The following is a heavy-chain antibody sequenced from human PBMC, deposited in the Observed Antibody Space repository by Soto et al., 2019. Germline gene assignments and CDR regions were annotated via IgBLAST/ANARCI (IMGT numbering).Heavy chain of an antibody. V-gene: IGHV4-4*02. J-gene: IGHJ4*02. Sequence: SETLSLTCAVSGGSIYSNNWWSWVRQPPGKGLEWIGEIHHSGSTYYNPSLNSRVTISVDTSKNQFSLKLSSVTAADTAVYYCARVGGFGATTIDYWGQGTLVTVSS. CDR3: ARVGGFGATTIDY. CDR2: IHHSGST. D-gene: IGHD3-10*01. CDR1: GGSIYSNNW.